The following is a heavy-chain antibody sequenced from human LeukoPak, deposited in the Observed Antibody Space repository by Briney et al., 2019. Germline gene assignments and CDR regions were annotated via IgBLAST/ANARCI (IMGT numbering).Heavy chain of an antibody. V-gene: IGHV4-31*03. CDR1: GGSISSGGYY. CDR3: ARGTVVVTAILDY. Sequence: SETLSLTCTVSGGSISSGGYYWSWIRQHPGKGLEWIGYIYYSGSTYYNPSLKSRVTISVDTSKNQFSLKLSSVTAADTAVYYCARGTVVVTAILDYWGQGTLVTVSS. CDR2: IYYSGST. D-gene: IGHD2-21*02. J-gene: IGHJ4*02.